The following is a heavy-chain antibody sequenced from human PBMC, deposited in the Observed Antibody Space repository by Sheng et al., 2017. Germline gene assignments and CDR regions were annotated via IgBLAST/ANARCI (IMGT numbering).Heavy chain of an antibody. Sequence: EVQLVESGGGLVQPGGSLRLSCAASGFTFSDHYMDWVRQAPGKGLEWVGRIRKKGNSYTTEYAASVKGRFTISGDDSKNLLYLQMNSLKTDDTAVYYCAREWEWIVARRYYFYYMDVWGKGTTVTVSS. D-gene: IGHD6-6*01. CDR2: IRKKGNSYTT. CDR1: GFTFSDHY. CDR3: AREWEWIVARRYYFYYMDV. V-gene: IGHV3-72*01. J-gene: IGHJ6*03.